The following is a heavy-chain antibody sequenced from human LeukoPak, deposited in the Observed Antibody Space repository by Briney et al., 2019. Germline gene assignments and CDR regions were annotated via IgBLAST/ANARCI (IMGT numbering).Heavy chain of an antibody. D-gene: IGHD4-23*01. CDR3: ARDKLRGSDLGSSFGY. J-gene: IGHJ4*02. CDR1: GFTFDDYG. Sequence: GGSLRLSCAASGFTFDDYGMSWVRQAPGKGLEWVANIKQDASEIYYVDSVKGRFTISRDNAKNSLYLQMNSLRAEDTAVYYCARDKLRGSDLGSSFGYWGQGTLVTVSS. V-gene: IGHV3-7*01. CDR2: IKQDASEI.